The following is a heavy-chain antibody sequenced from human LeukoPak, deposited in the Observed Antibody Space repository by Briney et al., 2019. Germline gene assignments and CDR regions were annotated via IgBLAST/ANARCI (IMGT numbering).Heavy chain of an antibody. CDR2: ISSSSSYI. Sequence: GGSLRLSCAASGFTFSSYSMNWVRQAPGKGLEWVASISSSSSYIYYADSVKGRFTISRDNAKNSLYLQMSSLRAEDTAVYYGARAVRGVILFDYWGQGTLVTVSS. CDR3: ARAVRGVILFDY. V-gene: IGHV3-21*01. CDR1: GFTFSSYS. J-gene: IGHJ4*02. D-gene: IGHD3-10*01.